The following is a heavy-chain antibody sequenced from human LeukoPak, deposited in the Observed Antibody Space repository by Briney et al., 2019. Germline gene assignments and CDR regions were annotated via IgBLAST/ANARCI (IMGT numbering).Heavy chain of an antibody. CDR2: INHSGST. Sequence: SETLSLTCAVYGGSFSGYYWSWIRQPPGEGLEWIGEINHSGSTNYNSSLKSRVTISVDTSKNQFSLKLSSVTAADTAVYYCARRGYYYGSGSYYNGFRNLLFDYWGQGTLVTVSS. CDR1: GGSFSGYY. J-gene: IGHJ4*02. CDR3: ARRGYYYGSGSYYNGFRNLLFDY. V-gene: IGHV4-34*01. D-gene: IGHD3-10*01.